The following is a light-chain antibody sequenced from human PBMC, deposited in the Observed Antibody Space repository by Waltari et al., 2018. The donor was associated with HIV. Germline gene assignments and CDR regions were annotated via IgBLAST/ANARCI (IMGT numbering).Light chain of an antibody. CDR3: AVWDDNLKRV. J-gene: IGLJ3*02. Sequence: QSVLTQPPSASGTPGQRATITCTGSSSNIGHNSLNCYQQLPGEAPKLLISSNDRRPSGVPERFSASKSGTSASLAISGLQSEDEAHYYCAVWDDNLKRVFGGGTKLTVL. CDR2: SND. CDR1: SSNIGHNS. V-gene: IGLV1-44*01.